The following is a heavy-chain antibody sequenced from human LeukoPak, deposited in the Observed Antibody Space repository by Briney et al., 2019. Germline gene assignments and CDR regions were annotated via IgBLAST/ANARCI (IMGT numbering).Heavy chain of an antibody. CDR2: ISYSGSS. V-gene: IGHV4-59*12. CDR1: GGSIRNNY. CDR3: ARDRDSSGWFDY. D-gene: IGHD6-19*01. J-gene: IGHJ4*02. Sequence: SETLSLTCTVPGGSIRNNYWSWIRQPPGKGLEWIGYISYSGSSNYNPSLKSRATISLDTSKSQFSLKLSSVTAADTAVYYCARDRDSSGWFDYWGQGALVTVSS.